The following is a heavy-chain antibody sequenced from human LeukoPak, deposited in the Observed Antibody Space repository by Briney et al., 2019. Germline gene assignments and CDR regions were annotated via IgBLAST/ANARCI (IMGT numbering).Heavy chain of an antibody. J-gene: IGHJ4*02. CDR1: GGSISSYY. CDR2: IYYSGST. CDR3: ARGDTVGARPGRFDY. V-gene: IGHV4-59*12. Sequence: SETLSLTCTVSGGSISSYYWSWIRQPPGKGRKWIGYIYYSGSTSYNPSLKSRVPISVDTSKKQFSLKLSSVTAADTAVDYWARGDTVGARPGRFDYWGQGNLVTVSS. D-gene: IGHD6-6*01.